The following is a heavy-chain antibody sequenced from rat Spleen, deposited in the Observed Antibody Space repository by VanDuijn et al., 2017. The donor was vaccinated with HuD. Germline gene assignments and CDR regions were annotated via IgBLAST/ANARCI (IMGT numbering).Heavy chain of an antibody. J-gene: IGHJ2*01. V-gene: IGHV3-3*01. CDR3: VRRHYGYTDYFDY. D-gene: IGHD1-9*01. CDR2: IDSAGST. Sequence: EVQLQESGPGLVKPSQSLSLTCSVTFYSITSSYRWSWVRKFPGNKLEWMGYIDSAGSTNYNPSLKSRISITRDTSKNQFFLQVNSVTTEDTATYYCVRRHYGYTDYFDYWGQGVMVTVSS. CDR1: FYSITSSYR.